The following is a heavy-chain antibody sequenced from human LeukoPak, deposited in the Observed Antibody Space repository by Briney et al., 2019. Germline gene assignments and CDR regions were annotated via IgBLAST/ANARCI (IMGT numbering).Heavy chain of an antibody. Sequence: SQTLSLTCTVSGGSISSGDYYWSWIRQPPGKGLEWIEYIYYSGSTYYNPSLKSRVTISVDTSKNQFSLKLSSVTAADTAVYYCARVGLGDLYFDYWGQGTLVTVSS. V-gene: IGHV4-30-4*01. J-gene: IGHJ4*02. D-gene: IGHD2-21*02. CDR1: GGSISSGDYY. CDR3: ARVGLGDLYFDY. CDR2: IYYSGST.